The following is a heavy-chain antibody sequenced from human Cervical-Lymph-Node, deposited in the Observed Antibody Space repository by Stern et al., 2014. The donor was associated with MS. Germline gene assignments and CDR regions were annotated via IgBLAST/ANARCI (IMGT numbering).Heavy chain of an antibody. D-gene: IGHD6-19*01. J-gene: IGHJ4*02. CDR2: MFFAGNP. Sequence: QLQLQASGPGLVKPSETLSLTCTVSVGSVSSSSHYWAWIRPPPGKSLVWLGSMFFAGNPYYTPSLRSRVTLPVDTSKTQVSLNLIAGTAADTAVYYCARALPQSSGIGVSYYFDYWGQGALVTVSS. CDR3: ARALPQSSGIGVSYYFDY. CDR1: VGSVSSSSHY. V-gene: IGHV4-39*01.